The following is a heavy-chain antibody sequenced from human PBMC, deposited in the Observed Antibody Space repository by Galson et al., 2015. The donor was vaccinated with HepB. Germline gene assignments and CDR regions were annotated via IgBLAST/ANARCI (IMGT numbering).Heavy chain of an antibody. CDR2: ISYDGSNK. CDR1: GFTFSSYA. V-gene: IGHV3-30-3*01. CDR3: ARTHMTRYGMDV. D-gene: IGHD4-11*01. Sequence: SLRLSCAASGFTFSSYAMHWVRQAPGKGLEWVAVISYDGSNKYYADSVKGRFTISRDNSKNTLYLQMNSLRAEDTAVYYCARTHMTRYGMDVWGQGTTVTVSS. J-gene: IGHJ6*02.